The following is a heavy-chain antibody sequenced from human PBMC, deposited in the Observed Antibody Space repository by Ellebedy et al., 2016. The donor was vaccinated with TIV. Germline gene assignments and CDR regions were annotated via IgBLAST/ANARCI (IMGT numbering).Heavy chain of an antibody. CDR2: IIPMFGIT. CDR1: ESTFRNYA. CDR3: ARDEGGVWGWRLDY. J-gene: IGHJ4*02. V-gene: IGHV1-69*10. Sequence: AASVKVSCKTSESTFRNYAVTWVRQVPGQGLEWVGGIIPMFGITNYAQKFQGRVTITADKSTDTAYMELSSLRSEDTAVYYCARDEGGVWGWRLDYWGQGTQLTVFS. D-gene: IGHD7-27*01.